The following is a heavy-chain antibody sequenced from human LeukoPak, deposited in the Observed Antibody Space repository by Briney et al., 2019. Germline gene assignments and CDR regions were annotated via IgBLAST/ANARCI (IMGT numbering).Heavy chain of an antibody. CDR3: ANVSSAAGFLSSRQRGYYIDY. J-gene: IGHJ4*02. Sequence: GGSLRLSCAASGFTFSSYGMHWVRQAPGKGLEWVAVISYDGSNEYYADSVKGRFTISRDNSKNTLYLQMNSLRAEDKAMYYCANVSSAAGFLSSRQRGYYIDYWGQGTLVTVSS. D-gene: IGHD6-25*01. CDR1: GFTFSSYG. V-gene: IGHV3-30*18. CDR2: ISYDGSNE.